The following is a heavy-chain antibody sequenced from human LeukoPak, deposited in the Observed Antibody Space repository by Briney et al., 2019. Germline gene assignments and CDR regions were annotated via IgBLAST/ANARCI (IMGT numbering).Heavy chain of an antibody. Sequence: GGSLRLSCAASGFTFSSYAMSWVRQAPGKGLEWVSAISGSGGTTYYADSVKGRFTVSRDNSKNTLYLQMSSLRAEDTAVYYCAKDERNWNYNLASQTYDWGQGTLVTVSS. D-gene: IGHD1-7*01. CDR2: ISGSGGTT. V-gene: IGHV3-23*01. CDR1: GFTFSSYA. J-gene: IGHJ4*02. CDR3: AKDERNWNYNLASQTYD.